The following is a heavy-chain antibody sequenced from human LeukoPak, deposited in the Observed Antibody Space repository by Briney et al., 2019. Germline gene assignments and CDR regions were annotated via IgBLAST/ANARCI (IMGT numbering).Heavy chain of an antibody. V-gene: IGHV1-69*04. J-gene: IGHJ4*02. D-gene: IGHD3-3*01. CDR3: ASGAWGYDFWSGPFDY. CDR2: IIPILGIA. CDR1: GGTFSSYA. Sequence: SVKVSCKASGGTFSSYAISWVRQAPGQGLEWMGRIIPILGIANYAQKFQGRVTITADKSTSTAYMELSSLRSEDAAVYYCASGAWGYDFWSGPFDYWGQGTLVTVSS.